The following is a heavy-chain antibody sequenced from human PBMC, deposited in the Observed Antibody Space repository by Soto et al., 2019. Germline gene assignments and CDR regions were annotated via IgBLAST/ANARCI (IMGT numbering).Heavy chain of an antibody. D-gene: IGHD5-12*01. CDR2: ISVSSTYI. CDR3: ARDSLGYDSDYYYRMDV. V-gene: IGHV3-21*06. J-gene: IGHJ6*02. CDR1: GFTFRNYI. Sequence: PGGSLRLSCAASGFTFRNYIMNWVRQAPGKXLEWVSSISVSSTYIYYADSVKGRFTISRDNAKNSLYLQMSSLRAEDTAVNYCARDSLGYDSDYYYRMDVWGQGTTVTVSS.